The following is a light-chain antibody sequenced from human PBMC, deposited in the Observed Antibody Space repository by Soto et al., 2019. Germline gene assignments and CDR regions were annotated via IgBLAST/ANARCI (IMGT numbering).Light chain of an antibody. J-gene: IGKJ5*01. CDR2: GAS. Sequence: EIVMTQSPGTLSLSPGERATISCRASQVIGSRYLAWYHQKSGQAPRLLIYGASSRATGIPDRFSGSGSGTDFTLTISRLEPEDFGVYYCQQRSNWPSITFGQGTRLEIK. CDR3: QQRSNWPSIT. CDR1: QVIGSRY. V-gene: IGKV3D-20*02.